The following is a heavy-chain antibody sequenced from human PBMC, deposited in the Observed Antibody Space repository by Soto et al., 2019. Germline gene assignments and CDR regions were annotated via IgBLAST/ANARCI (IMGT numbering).Heavy chain of an antibody. CDR3: TTLIAVPGRDY. CDR2: IKRKSDGGTT. J-gene: IGHJ4*02. CDR1: DFTFKNDW. Sequence: EVQLVESGGGLVKPGESLRLSCAASDFTFKNDWMNWVRQAPGKGLEWVGRIKRKSDGGTTDYAEPVKGRFTVSRDDSKNLLYLQMNSLKTEDTAVYYCTTLIAVPGRDYWGLGTLVTVSA. D-gene: IGHD6-19*01. V-gene: IGHV3-15*07.